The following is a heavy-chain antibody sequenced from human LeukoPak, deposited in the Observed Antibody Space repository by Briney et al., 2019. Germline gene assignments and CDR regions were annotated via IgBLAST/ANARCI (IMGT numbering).Heavy chain of an antibody. D-gene: IGHD1-26*01. Sequence: SETLSLTCTVSGGSISSNSYYWGWIRQPPGKGLEWIVSIYFSGSTYYNPSLKSRVTISVDTSKNQFSLKLSSVTAADTAVYYCARHGSGSYYESPNFDYWGQGTLVTVSS. V-gene: IGHV4-39*01. CDR3: ARHGSGSYYESPNFDY. CDR2: IYFSGST. J-gene: IGHJ4*02. CDR1: GGSISSNSYY.